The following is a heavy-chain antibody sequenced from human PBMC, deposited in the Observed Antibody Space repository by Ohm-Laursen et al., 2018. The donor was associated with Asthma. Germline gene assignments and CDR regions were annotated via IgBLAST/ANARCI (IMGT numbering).Heavy chain of an antibody. J-gene: IGHJ6*02. D-gene: IGHD5-24*01. CDR1: GGSISSYY. CDR3: AKGLRYDGYLYGLDV. V-gene: IGHV4-59*01. CDR2: IYERGST. Sequence: SETLSLTCTVSGGSISSYYWSWIRPPPGKGLEWIGYIYERGSTNYYPSLKGRVTISLDTSKNQFSLRLSSVTAADTAVYYCAKGLRYDGYLYGLDVWGHGTTVAVSS.